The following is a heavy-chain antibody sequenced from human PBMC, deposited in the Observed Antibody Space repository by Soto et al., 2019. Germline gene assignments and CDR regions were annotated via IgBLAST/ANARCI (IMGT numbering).Heavy chain of an antibody. Sequence: QVQLVESGGGVVQPGRSLRLSCAASGFTFSSYAMHWVRQAPGKGLEWVAVISYDGSNKYYADSVKGRFTISRDNSKNTLYLQRNSLRAEDTAVYYCARVFTVAEFDAFDIWGQGTMVTVSS. CDR1: GFTFSSYA. CDR3: ARVFTVAEFDAFDI. CDR2: ISYDGSNK. D-gene: IGHD6-19*01. V-gene: IGHV3-30-3*01. J-gene: IGHJ3*02.